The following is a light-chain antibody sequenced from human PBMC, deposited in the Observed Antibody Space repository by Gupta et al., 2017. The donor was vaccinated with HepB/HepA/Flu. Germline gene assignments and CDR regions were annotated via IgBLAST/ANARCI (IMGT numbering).Light chain of an antibody. CDR3: QQDSNYIT. V-gene: IGKV1-5*03. J-gene: IGKJ4*01. CDR2: RAS. Sequence: DLQMTQSPSTLSASIGDRVTITCRTSQSITTYLAWYQQKPGKAPKLLIYRASRGESGVPSRFSGSGSEKEFTLTSISPQNDDVANYYGQQDSNYITFGRGTKLEI. CDR1: QSITTY.